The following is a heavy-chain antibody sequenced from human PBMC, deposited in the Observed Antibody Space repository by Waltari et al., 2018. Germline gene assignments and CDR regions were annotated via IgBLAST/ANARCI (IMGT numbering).Heavy chain of an antibody. CDR3: ARGLSSSVTTGFVY. Sequence: QVQLQQWGAGLLKHSETLSLTCAVSGGSFSGFHWSWIRPPPGKGLEWIGEINHSGSTNYNPSLKSRVTISVDTSKNQFSLKLSSVTAADTAVYYCARGLSSSVTTGFVYWGQGTLVTVSS. CDR2: INHSGST. CDR1: GGSFSGFH. D-gene: IGHD4-17*01. J-gene: IGHJ4*02. V-gene: IGHV4-34*01.